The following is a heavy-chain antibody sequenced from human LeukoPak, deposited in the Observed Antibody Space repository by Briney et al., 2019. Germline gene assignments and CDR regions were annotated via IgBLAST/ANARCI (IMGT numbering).Heavy chain of an antibody. J-gene: IGHJ3*01. V-gene: IGHV4-39*07. D-gene: IGHD5-12*01. CDR1: GGSISSGGYY. CDR3: AKVDIVTTPGAFAV. CDR2: IYYSGST. Sequence: SQTLSLTCTVSGGSISSGGYYWSWIRQPPGKGLEWIGSIYYSGSTYYNPSLKSRVTISVDTSKKQVSLKLNSVTATDTAMYYCAKVDIVTTPGAFAVWGQGTMVTVSS.